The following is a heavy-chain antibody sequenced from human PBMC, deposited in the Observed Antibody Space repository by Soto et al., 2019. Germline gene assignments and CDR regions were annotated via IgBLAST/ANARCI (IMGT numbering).Heavy chain of an antibody. D-gene: IGHD4-17*01. CDR3: ARVSNGDLGGY. CDR2: INAGDGET. CDR1: GFTFSEYG. J-gene: IGHJ4*02. V-gene: IGHV1-3*01. Sequence: VRLEQSGAEVKKPGASVRLSCKTSGFTFSEYGLHWVRQAPGQSFEWVGWINAGDGETKYSQVFQGRVTLSSDTSTRTIYMEVTNLNLEDAAVYFCARVSNGDLGGYWGQGTLVTVSA.